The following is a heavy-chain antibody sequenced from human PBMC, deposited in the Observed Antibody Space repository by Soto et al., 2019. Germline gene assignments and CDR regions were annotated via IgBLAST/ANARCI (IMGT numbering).Heavy chain of an antibody. CDR2: INHSGST. V-gene: IGHV4-34*01. CDR3: AREYSSSFWFDP. J-gene: IGHJ5*02. Sequence: SETLSLTCAVYGGSLSGYYWSWIRQPPGKGLEWIGEINHSGSTNYNPSLKSRVTISVDTSKNQFPLKLSSVTAADTAVYYCAREYSSSFWFDPWGQGTLVTVSS. CDR1: GGSLSGYY. D-gene: IGHD6-6*01.